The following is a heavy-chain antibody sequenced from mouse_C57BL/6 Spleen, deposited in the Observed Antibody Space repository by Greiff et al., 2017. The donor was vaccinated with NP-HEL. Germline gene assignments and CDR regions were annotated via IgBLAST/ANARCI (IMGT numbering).Heavy chain of an antibody. CDR1: GFSLTSYA. V-gene: IGHV2-9-1*01. D-gene: IGHD3-3*01. CDR3: ARKKRGQAYAMDY. CDR2: IWTGGGT. J-gene: IGHJ4*01. Sequence: VQLQQSGPGLVAPSQSLSITCTASGFSLTSYAISWVRQPPGKGLEWLGVIWTGGGTNYNSAPKSRLSISKDNSKSQVFLKMNSLQTDDTARYYCARKKRGQAYAMDYWGQGPSVTVSS.